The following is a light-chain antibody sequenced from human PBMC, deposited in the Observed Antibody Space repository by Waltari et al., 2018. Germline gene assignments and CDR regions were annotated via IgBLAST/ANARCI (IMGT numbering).Light chain of an antibody. CDR2: DVT. V-gene: IGLV2-11*01. CDR1: SSDICAYNY. J-gene: IGLJ1*01. Sequence: QSALNQPRSVSRSPGQSVTISCTGTSSDICAYNYVSWYQQHPGKGSKLILYDVTKRPSGGPGRFSGSQAGHTASLTLYGVQAEDEADYYCSSYAGSYTLRLFGTGTKVTVL. CDR3: SSYAGSYTLRL.